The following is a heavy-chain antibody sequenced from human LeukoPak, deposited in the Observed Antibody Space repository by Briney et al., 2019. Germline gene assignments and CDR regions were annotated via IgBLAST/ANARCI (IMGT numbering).Heavy chain of an antibody. D-gene: IGHD3-9*01. CDR1: GASISNYY. Sequence: SETLSLTCTVSGASISNYYWSWIRQPPGKGLEWVGYIHYSGGTTYNPSLKSRVTMSVDTSKNQFSLKLSSVTAADTAVYYCARGGFESWFDPWGQGTLVTVSS. CDR3: ARGGFESWFDP. V-gene: IGHV4-59*01. J-gene: IGHJ5*02. CDR2: IHYSGGT.